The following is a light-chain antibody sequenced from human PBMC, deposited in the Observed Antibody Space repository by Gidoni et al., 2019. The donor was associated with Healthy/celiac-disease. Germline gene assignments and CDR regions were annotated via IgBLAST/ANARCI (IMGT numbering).Light chain of an antibody. CDR1: QGISNY. J-gene: IGKJ1*01. Sequence: DIQLTPSPSSLSASVGDRVTITCRASQGISNYLAWYQQKPGKVPKLLIYAASTLQSGVPSRFSSSGSGTDFTLTISSLQPEDVATYYCQKYNSAPKTFGQGTKVEIK. CDR3: QKYNSAPKT. CDR2: AAS. V-gene: IGKV1-27*01.